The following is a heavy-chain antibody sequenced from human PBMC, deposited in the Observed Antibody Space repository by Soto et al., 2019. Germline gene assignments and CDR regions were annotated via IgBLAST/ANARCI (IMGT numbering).Heavy chain of an antibody. CDR2: IIPIFGTA. D-gene: IGHD5-12*01. V-gene: IGHV1-69*01. Sequence: QVQLVQSGAEVKKPGSSVKVSCKASGGTFSSYAISWVRQAPGQGLEWMGGIIPIFGTANYAQKFQGRVTITADESTSTAYMGLSSLRSEDTAVYYCARALREMATKFGFDYWGQGTLVTVSS. CDR1: GGTFSSYA. CDR3: ARALREMATKFGFDY. J-gene: IGHJ4*02.